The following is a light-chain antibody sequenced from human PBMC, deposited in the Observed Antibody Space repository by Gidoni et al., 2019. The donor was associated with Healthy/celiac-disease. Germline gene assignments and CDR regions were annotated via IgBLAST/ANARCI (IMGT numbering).Light chain of an antibody. CDR2: RNN. Sequence: QSVLTQPPSASGTPGRRLTISCYGSSSNIGSNYVYWYQQLPGTAPKLLIYRNNQRPSGVPDRFSGSKSGTSASLAISGLRSEDEADYYCAAWDDSLSGVVFGGGTKLTVL. V-gene: IGLV1-47*01. CDR3: AAWDDSLSGVV. J-gene: IGLJ2*01. CDR1: SSNIGSNY.